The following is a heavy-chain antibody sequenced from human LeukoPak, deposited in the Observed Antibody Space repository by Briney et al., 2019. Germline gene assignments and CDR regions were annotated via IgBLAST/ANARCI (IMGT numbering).Heavy chain of an antibody. CDR3: ARDCSGGTCYKGILAGMDV. V-gene: IGHV4-59*01. J-gene: IGHJ6*02. D-gene: IGHD2-15*01. CDR1: GGSISSYY. Sequence: KPSETLSPTCSVSGGSISSYYWSWIRQPPGKGLEWIGFVYYNGSTNYNPSLRSRVTISADTSKNQFSLRLNSVTAADTAVYYCARDCSGGTCYKGILAGMDVWGQGTTVTVSS. CDR2: VYYNGST.